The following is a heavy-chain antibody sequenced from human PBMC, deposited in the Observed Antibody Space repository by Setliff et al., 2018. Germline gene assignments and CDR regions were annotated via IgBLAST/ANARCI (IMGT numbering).Heavy chain of an antibody. J-gene: IGHJ4*02. V-gene: IGHV3-30*02. CDR2: VRFDGSYK. CDR3: AKVKKPLIRGSGFDY. CDR1: GFVFGTYG. Sequence: GESPTPSCAASGFVFGTYGMHWVRQAPGKGLDWVASVRFDGSYKVYADSVKGRFTISRDNSENTLFLQMTSLRPEDTGIYYCAKVKKPLIRGSGFDYWGRGTLVTVSS. D-gene: IGHD2-8*01.